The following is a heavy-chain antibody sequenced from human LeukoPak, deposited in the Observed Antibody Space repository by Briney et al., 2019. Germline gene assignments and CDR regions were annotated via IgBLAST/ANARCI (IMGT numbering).Heavy chain of an antibody. Sequence: SETLSLTCTVSGGSISSYHWSWIRQPPGKGLEWIGYIHYSGSTDYNPSLKSRATISVDTSKNQFSLKLTSVTAADTAVYYCARLNSLNWFDPWGQGTLVTVSS. CDR2: IHYSGST. V-gene: IGHV4-59*08. CDR1: GGSISSYH. J-gene: IGHJ5*02. CDR3: ARLNSLNWFDP.